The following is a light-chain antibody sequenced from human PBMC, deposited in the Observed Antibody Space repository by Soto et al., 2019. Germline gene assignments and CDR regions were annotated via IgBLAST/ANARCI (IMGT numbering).Light chain of an antibody. Sequence: QSVLTQPPSASGSPGQSVTISCTGTNSDVGGYNYVSWYQQHPGKAPKLMIYGVSKRPSGVPDRFSGSKSGNTASLTVSGLQAEDEADYYCTSYAGSSSFDVFGTGTKDTDL. V-gene: IGLV2-8*01. CDR3: TSYAGSSSFDV. CDR1: NSDVGGYNY. J-gene: IGLJ1*01. CDR2: GVS.